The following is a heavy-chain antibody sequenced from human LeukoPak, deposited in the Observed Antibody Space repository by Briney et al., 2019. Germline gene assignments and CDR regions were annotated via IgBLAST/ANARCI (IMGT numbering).Heavy chain of an antibody. D-gene: IGHD6-19*01. Sequence: GGSLRLSCAASGFTFSSYSMNWVRQAPGKGLEWVSSISSSSSYIYYADSVKGRFTISRDNAKNSLYLQMNSLRAEDTAVYYCARGSRKWLEVNFDYWGQGTLVTVSS. CDR1: GFTFSSYS. CDR2: ISSSSSYI. CDR3: ARGSRKWLEVNFDY. V-gene: IGHV3-21*01. J-gene: IGHJ4*02.